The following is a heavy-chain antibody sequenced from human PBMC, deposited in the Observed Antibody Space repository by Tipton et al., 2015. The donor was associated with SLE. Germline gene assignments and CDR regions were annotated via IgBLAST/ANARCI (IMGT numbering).Heavy chain of an antibody. J-gene: IGHJ4*02. V-gene: IGHV3-30*02. Sequence: SLRLSCAASGFTFSSYGMHWVRQAPGKGLVWVAFIRYDGSNKYYADSVKGRFTISGDNSKNTLNLQMNSLRAEDTAVYYCAKEKTPPGRDFWYWGQGTLVTVSS. D-gene: IGHD3-3*01. CDR2: IRYDGSNK. CDR3: AKEKTPPGRDFWY. CDR1: GFTFSSYG.